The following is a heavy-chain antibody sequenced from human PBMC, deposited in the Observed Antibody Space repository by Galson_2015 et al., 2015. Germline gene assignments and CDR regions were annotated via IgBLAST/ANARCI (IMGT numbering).Heavy chain of an antibody. CDR3: ARGGAYCSSTSCYAFDI. CDR2: LSYDGNHK. CDR1: GFTFSTYP. D-gene: IGHD2-2*01. Sequence: SLRLSCAASGFTFSTYPMHWVRQAPGKGLEWVAVLSYDGNHKYYADSMKARFTISKDNSKNTLYLQMNSLRAEDTAVYYCARGGAYCSSTSCYAFDIWGQGTMVTVSS. J-gene: IGHJ3*02. V-gene: IGHV3-30*01.